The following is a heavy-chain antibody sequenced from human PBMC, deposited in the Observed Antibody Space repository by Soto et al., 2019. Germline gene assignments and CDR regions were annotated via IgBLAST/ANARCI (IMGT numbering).Heavy chain of an antibody. J-gene: IGHJ4*02. D-gene: IGHD5-12*01. CDR1: GYTFTSYY. CDR3: XXXXXXXVATIWPTLYLPFDY. Sequence: QVQLVQSGADVEKPGASVKVSCKASGYTFTSYYMHWVRQAPGQGLEWMGIINPSGGSTSFAQKFQGRVTMTXDTSTSTVYLELXXXRSXXTXXXXXXXXXXXXVATIWPTLYLPFDYWGQGXLVTVSS. CDR2: INPSGGST. V-gene: IGHV1-46*01.